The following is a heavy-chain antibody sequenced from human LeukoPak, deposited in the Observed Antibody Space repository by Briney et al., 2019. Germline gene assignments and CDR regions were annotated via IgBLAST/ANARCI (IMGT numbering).Heavy chain of an antibody. V-gene: IGHV3-21*01. CDR2: ITTSSSYI. Sequence: GGSLRLSCAASGFTFSTYYMNWVRQAPGKGLEWVSSITTSSSYIYYADSVKGRFTISRDNAKNSLYLQMNSLRAEDTAVYYCARDLGGYSYGSHFDYWGQGTMVTVSS. CDR1: GFTFSTYY. J-gene: IGHJ4*02. D-gene: IGHD5-18*01. CDR3: ARDLGGYSYGSHFDY.